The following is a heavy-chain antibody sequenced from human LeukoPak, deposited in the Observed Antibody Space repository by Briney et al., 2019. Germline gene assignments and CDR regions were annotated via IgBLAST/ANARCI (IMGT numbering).Heavy chain of an antibody. V-gene: IGHV3-30*18. Sequence: GGSLRLSCAASGFTFSNYGMHWVRQAPGKGLEWVAVISSDGSNKYYADSVKGRFTNSRDNSKNTLFLQMNSLRAEDTAVYYCAKDGLWFGDLTYFDYWGQGTLVTVSS. CDR3: AKDGLWFGDLTYFDY. D-gene: IGHD3-10*01. J-gene: IGHJ4*02. CDR1: GFTFSNYG. CDR2: ISSDGSNK.